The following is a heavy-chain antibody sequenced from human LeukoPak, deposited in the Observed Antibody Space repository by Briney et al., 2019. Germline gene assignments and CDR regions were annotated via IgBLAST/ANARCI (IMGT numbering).Heavy chain of an antibody. CDR3: ARAYYDFWSGPYYYYYYMDV. CDR2: INANSGGT. CDR1: GYTFTGYY. J-gene: IGHJ6*03. V-gene: IGHV1-2*02. D-gene: IGHD3-3*01. Sequence: ASLTLSCKASGYTFTGYYMHWVRQAPGQGLEWVGWINANSGGTNYEQKFQGRVTMSRDTSISTAYMELSRLRSDDTAVYYCARAYYDFWSGPYYYYYYMDVWGKGTTVTVSS.